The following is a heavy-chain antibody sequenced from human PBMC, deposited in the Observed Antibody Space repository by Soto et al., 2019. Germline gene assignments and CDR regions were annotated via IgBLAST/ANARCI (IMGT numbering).Heavy chain of an antibody. CDR1: GFTLSSYA. CDR2: ISGSGGST. V-gene: IGHV3-23*01. J-gene: IGHJ4*02. Sequence: GGSLRLSCAASGFTLSSYAMSWVRQAPGKGLEWVSAISGSGGSTYYADSVKGRFTISRDNSKNTLYLQMNSLRAEDTAVYYCAKGAWVGYCSGGSCTEFDYWGQGTLVTVSS. CDR3: AKGAWVGYCSGGSCTEFDY. D-gene: IGHD2-15*01.